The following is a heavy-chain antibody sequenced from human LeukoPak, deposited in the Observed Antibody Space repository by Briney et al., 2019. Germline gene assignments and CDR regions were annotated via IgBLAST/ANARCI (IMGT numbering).Heavy chain of an antibody. J-gene: IGHJ4*02. V-gene: IGHV4-59*01. Sequence: SETLSLTCTVSGGSISSYYWSWIRQPPGKGLEWIGYIYYGGSTNYNPSLKSRVTISVDTSKNQFSLKLSSVTAADTAVYYCARVTRSSSWYLFDYWGQGTLVTVSS. CDR2: IYYGGST. CDR1: GGSISSYY. D-gene: IGHD6-13*01. CDR3: ARVTRSSSWYLFDY.